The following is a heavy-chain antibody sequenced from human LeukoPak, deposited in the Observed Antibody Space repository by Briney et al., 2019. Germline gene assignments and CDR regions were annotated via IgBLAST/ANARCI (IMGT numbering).Heavy chain of an antibody. D-gene: IGHD2-21*02. V-gene: IGHV3-74*01. Sequence: GGSLRLSCAASGFTFSSYWMHWVRQAPGEGLVWVSRMNSDGSSTSYADSVKGRFTISRDNAKNTVYLQMNSLRAEDTAVYYCSTGNCGGDCYSAYWGQGTLVTVSS. CDR2: MNSDGSST. CDR3: STGNCGGDCYSAY. J-gene: IGHJ4*02. CDR1: GFTFSSYW.